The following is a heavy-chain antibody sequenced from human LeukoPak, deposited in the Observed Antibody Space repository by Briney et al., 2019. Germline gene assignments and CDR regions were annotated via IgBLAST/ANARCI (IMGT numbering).Heavy chain of an antibody. CDR3: ANCYDSSGFFAY. J-gene: IGHJ4*02. CDR1: GYTFTKYA. D-gene: IGHD3-22*01. V-gene: IGHV7-4-1*02. Sequence: ASVNVSCKGSGYTFTKYAISWVRQAPGQGLEYMGWIDTNTGNPTYAQGFTGRFVFSLDTSVNTAYLQISSLKAEDSAIYFCANCYDSSGFFAYWGQGTLVTVSS. CDR2: IDTNTGNP.